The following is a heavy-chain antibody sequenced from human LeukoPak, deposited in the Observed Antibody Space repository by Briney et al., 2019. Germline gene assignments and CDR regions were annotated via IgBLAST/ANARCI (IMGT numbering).Heavy chain of an antibody. CDR1: GGSISSSSYY. CDR2: IYYSGST. Sequence: SETLSLTCTVSGGSISSSSYYWGWIRQPPGKGLEWIGSIYYSGSTYYNPSLKSRVTISVDTSKNHFSLKLSSVTAADTAVYYCARQDSSSWIRRWFDPWGQGTLVTVSS. J-gene: IGHJ5*02. D-gene: IGHD6-13*01. V-gene: IGHV4-39*01. CDR3: ARQDSSSWIRRWFDP.